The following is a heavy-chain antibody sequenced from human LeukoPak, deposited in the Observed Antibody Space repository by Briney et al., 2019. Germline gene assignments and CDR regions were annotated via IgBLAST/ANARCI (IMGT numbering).Heavy chain of an antibody. CDR1: GFTFSSYG. D-gene: IGHD6-19*01. Sequence: GGSLRLSCAASGFTFSSYGMHWVRQAPGKGLEWVAVIPYDGSNKYYADSVKGRFTISRDNSKNTLYLQMNSLRAEDAAVYYCALTVAGPFDYWGQGTLVTVSS. CDR3: ALTVAGPFDY. J-gene: IGHJ4*02. V-gene: IGHV3-30*03. CDR2: IPYDGSNK.